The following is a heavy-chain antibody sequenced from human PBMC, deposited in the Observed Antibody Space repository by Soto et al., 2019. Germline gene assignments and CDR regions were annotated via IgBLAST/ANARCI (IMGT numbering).Heavy chain of an antibody. CDR1: RFTFSSYW. V-gene: IGHV3-7*01. D-gene: IGHD4-17*01. CDR3: ASEAPDYGDYEIESFYSSFDY. CDR2: IKQDGSEK. Sequence: EVQLVESGGGLVQPGGSLRLSCAASRFTFSSYWMSWVRQAPGKGLEWVANIKQDGSEKYYVDSVKGRFTISKDNGKNSLYLQMNSLRAEDTAVYYCASEAPDYGDYEIESFYSSFDYWGQGTLVTVSS. J-gene: IGHJ4*02.